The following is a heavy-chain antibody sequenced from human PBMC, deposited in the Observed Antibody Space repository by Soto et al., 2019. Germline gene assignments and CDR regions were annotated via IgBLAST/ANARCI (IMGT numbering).Heavy chain of an antibody. D-gene: IGHD5-12*01. V-gene: IGHV4-59*01. Sequence: PSETLSLTCTVSGGSISSYYWSWIRQPPGKGLEWIGYIYYSGSTNYNPSLKSRVTISVDTSKNQFSLKLSSVTAADTAVYYCAKSGYDQRYYYYYGMDVWGQGTTVTVSS. CDR2: IYYSGST. CDR3: AKSGYDQRYYYYYGMDV. CDR1: GGSISSYY. J-gene: IGHJ6*02.